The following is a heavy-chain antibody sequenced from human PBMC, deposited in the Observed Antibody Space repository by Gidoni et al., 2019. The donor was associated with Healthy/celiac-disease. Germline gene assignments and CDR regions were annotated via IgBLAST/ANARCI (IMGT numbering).Heavy chain of an antibody. D-gene: IGHD6-13*01. CDR2: ISSSRSYI. J-gene: IGHJ4*02. V-gene: IGHV3-21*01. Sequence: EVQLVESGGGLVKPGGSLRLSCAASGFPVSSYSMNWVRQAPGKVLEWVSFISSSRSYIYYADSVKGRFTISRDNAKNSLYLQMNSLRAEDTAVYYCAIAISSSWGFDYWGQGTLVTVSS. CDR3: AIAISSSWGFDY. CDR1: GFPVSSYS.